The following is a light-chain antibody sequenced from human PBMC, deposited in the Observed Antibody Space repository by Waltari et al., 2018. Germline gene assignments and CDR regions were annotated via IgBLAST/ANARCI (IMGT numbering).Light chain of an antibody. CDR1: QSVSSSY. CDR3: QQFHSSPIT. Sequence: EIVLTQSPGTLSLSPGERATLSCRASQSVSSSYLVWYQQKPGQAPRLLIYGASSRATGIPDRFSGSGSGTDFTLTFSRLEPEDFAVYYCQQFHSSPITFGQGTRLEIK. CDR2: GAS. V-gene: IGKV3-20*01. J-gene: IGKJ5*01.